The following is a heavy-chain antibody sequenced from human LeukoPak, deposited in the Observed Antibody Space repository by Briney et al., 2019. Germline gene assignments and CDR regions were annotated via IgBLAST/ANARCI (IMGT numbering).Heavy chain of an antibody. CDR3: ARGGGIAAAGNNWFDP. J-gene: IGHJ5*02. V-gene: IGHV3-30*02. CDR2: IRYDGSNK. Sequence: GGSLRLSCAASGFTFSSYGMHWVRQAPGKGLGGVAFIRYDGSNKYYADSVKGRFTISRDNSKNTLYLQMNSLRAEDTAVYYCARGGGIAAAGNNWFDPWGQGTLVTVSS. D-gene: IGHD6-13*01. CDR1: GFTFSSYG.